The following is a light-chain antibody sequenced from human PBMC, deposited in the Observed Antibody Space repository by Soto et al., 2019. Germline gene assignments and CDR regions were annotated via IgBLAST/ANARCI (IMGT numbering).Light chain of an antibody. CDR1: QSLLLGDGKTY. CDR3: QQYYSTPALT. CDR2: EVS. V-gene: IGKV2D-29*01. Sequence: VMTQPPLSLSVTPGQPASISCKSTQSLLLGDGKTYLYWYLQKSGQPPQLLIYEVSNRFSGSGSGTDFTLTISSLQAEDVAVYYCQQYYSTPALTFGGGTKV. J-gene: IGKJ4*01.